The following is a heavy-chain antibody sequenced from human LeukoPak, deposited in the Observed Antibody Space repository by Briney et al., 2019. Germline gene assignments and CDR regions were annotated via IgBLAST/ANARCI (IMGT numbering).Heavy chain of an antibody. CDR1: GYSFPSYG. CDR3: ARDDILTGYYARNWFDP. V-gene: IGHV1-18*01. CDR2: ISAYNGNT. J-gene: IGHJ5*02. Sequence: ASVKVSCKASGYSFPSYGISWVRQAPGQGLEWLGWISAYNGNTNYVQRLQGRVTMTTDTSTSTAYMELRNLRSDDTAVYYCARDDILTGYYARNWFDPWGQGTLVTVSS. D-gene: IGHD3-9*01.